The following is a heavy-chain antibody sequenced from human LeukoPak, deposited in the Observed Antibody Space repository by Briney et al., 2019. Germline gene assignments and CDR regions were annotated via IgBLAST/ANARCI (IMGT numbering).Heavy chain of an antibody. V-gene: IGHV3-30*03. CDR2: ISYDGSNK. Sequence: GGSLRLSCAASGFTFSSYGMHWVRQAPGKGLEWVAVISYDGSNKYYADSVKGRFTISRDNSKNTLYLQMNSLRAEDTAVYYCARDPYSSYAFDIWGQGTMVTVSS. CDR1: GFTFSSYG. D-gene: IGHD6-6*01. J-gene: IGHJ3*02. CDR3: ARDPYSSYAFDI.